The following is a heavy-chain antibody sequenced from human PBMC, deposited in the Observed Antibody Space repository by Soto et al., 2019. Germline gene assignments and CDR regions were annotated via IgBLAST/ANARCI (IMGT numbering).Heavy chain of an antibody. CDR2: IYYSGST. CDR1: GGSISSSSYY. V-gene: IGHV4-39*01. CDR3: AGHGTKKYYFDY. D-gene: IGHD2-2*01. J-gene: IGHJ4*02. Sequence: SETLSLTCTVSGGSISSSSYYWGWIRQPPGKGLEWIGSIYYSGSTYYNPSLKSRVTISGDTSNNQFSLKLSSVTAADTALYFCAGHGTKKYYFDYWGQGTLVTVSS.